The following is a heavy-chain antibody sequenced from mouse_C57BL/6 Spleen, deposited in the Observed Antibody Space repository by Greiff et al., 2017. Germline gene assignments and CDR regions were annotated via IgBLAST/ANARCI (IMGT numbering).Heavy chain of an antibody. CDR3: ARNDGSSPYWYFDV. CDR1: GYTFTSYW. CDR2: IHPNSGST. D-gene: IGHD1-1*01. Sequence: VQLQQPGAELVKPGASVKLSCKASGYTFTSYWMHWVKQRPGQGLEWIGMIHPNSGSTNYNEKFKSKATLTVDKSSSTAYMQLSSLTSEDSAVYYCARNDGSSPYWYFDVWGTGTTVTVSS. V-gene: IGHV1-64*01. J-gene: IGHJ1*03.